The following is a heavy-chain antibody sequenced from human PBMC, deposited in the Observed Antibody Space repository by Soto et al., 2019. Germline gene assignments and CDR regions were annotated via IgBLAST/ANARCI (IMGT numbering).Heavy chain of an antibody. CDR2: LYYSVST. CDR3: ARDYDGSGWRTKGFDY. J-gene: IGHJ4*02. D-gene: IGHD3-22*01. CDR1: GGSISTFY. V-gene: IGHV4-59*01. Sequence: SETLSLTCTVSGGSISTFYWSWIRQPPGKGLEWIGYLYYSVSTNYNPSLKSRVTISVDTSKNEFSLKLSSVTPADTAMYYCARDYDGSGWRTKGFDYWGQGIMVTVSS.